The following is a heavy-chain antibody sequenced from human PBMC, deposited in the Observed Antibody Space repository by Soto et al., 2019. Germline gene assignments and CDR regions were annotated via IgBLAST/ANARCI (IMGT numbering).Heavy chain of an antibody. CDR3: ARIMSSTTLVDY. CDR2: INPNSGGT. D-gene: IGHD2-2*01. V-gene: IGHV1-2*04. J-gene: IGHJ4*02. Sequence: ASVKVSCKASGYTFTGYYMRWVRQAPGQGLEWMGWINPNSGGTNYAQKFQGWVTMTRDTSISTAYMELSRLRSDDSAVYYCARIMSSTTLVDYWGQGTLVTVSS. CDR1: GYTFTGYY.